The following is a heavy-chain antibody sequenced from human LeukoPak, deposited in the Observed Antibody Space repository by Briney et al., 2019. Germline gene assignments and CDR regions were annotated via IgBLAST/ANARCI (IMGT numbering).Heavy chain of an antibody. V-gene: IGHV1-2*06. D-gene: IGHD3-10*01. CDR2: INPNSGGA. Sequence: ASVKVSCKASGYTFTGYYMYWVRQAPGQGLEWMGRINPNSGGANYAQKFQGRVTMTRDTSISTAYMELSRLRSDDTAVYYCARGYYYGSGSYWPDYWGQGTLVTVSS. CDR1: GYTFTGYY. J-gene: IGHJ4*02. CDR3: ARGYYYGSGSYWPDY.